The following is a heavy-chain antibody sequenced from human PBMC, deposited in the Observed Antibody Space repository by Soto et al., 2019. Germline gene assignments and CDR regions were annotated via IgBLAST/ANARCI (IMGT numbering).Heavy chain of an antibody. CDR3: ARALSSGPYVNY. D-gene: IGHD3-22*01. CDR2: IFHSGNT. CDR1: GGSLSSGGYY. Sequence: QVQLQESGPGLVKPSQTLSLTCTVSGGSLSSGGYYWTWIRQHRGKGLEWIGYIFHSGNTYYNPSLKSRLNISVDTSKNQFSLKLRSLTAADTAVYYCARALSSGPYVNYWGQGTLVTVSS. V-gene: IGHV4-31*03. J-gene: IGHJ4*02.